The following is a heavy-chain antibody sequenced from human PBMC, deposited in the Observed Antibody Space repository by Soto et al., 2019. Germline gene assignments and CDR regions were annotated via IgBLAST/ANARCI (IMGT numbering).Heavy chain of an antibody. CDR2: IRSKGNNYAT. CDR1: GFTFSGSA. V-gene: IGHV3-73*01. Sequence: GGSLRLSCAASGFTFSGSAMHWVRQASGKGLEWVGRIRSKGNNYATAYTVSVKGRFTISRDDSRNTAFLQMNSLKTEDTAVYYCTRGVYDFWSGHPKGLDYWGQGTVVTVST. CDR3: TRGVYDFWSGHPKGLDY. J-gene: IGHJ4*02. D-gene: IGHD3-3*01.